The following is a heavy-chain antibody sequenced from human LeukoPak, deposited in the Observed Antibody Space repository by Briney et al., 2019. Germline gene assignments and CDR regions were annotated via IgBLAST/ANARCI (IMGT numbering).Heavy chain of an antibody. V-gene: IGHV4-34*01. CDR2: INHSGST. Sequence: SETLSLTCAVYGGSFSGYYWSWIRQPPGKGLEWIGEINHSGSTNYNPSLKSRVTISVDTSKNQFSLKLSSVTAADTAVYYCARGFSYDSSGYNWFDPWGQGTLVTVSS. CDR1: GGSFSGYY. D-gene: IGHD3-22*01. CDR3: ARGFSYDSSGYNWFDP. J-gene: IGHJ5*02.